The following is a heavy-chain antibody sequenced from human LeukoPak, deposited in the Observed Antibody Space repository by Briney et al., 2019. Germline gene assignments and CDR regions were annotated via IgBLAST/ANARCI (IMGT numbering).Heavy chain of an antibody. J-gene: IGHJ5*02. D-gene: IGHD5-18*01. CDR1: GFIFSKYG. CDR2: ISDDGSNK. V-gene: IGHV3-30*03. CDR3: ARDTAMVTYWFDP. Sequence: GGSLRLSCAASGFIFSKYGMHWVRQAPGKGLECVAVISDDGSNKYFADSVKGRFSISRDNSKNTLYLQMNSLRVDDTAVYYCARDTAMVTYWFDPWGQGTLVTVSS.